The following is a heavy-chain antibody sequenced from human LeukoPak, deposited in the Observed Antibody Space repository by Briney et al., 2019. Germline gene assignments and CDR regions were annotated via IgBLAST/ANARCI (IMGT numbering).Heavy chain of an antibody. D-gene: IGHD6-13*01. CDR2: IYPGDSDT. Sequence: GESLKISCKGSGYSFTSYWIGWVRQMPGKGLEWMGIIYPGDSDTRYSPSFQGQVTISADKSISTGYLQWSSLKASDTAMYYCARRQGQQLADTWFDPWGQGTLVTVSS. V-gene: IGHV5-51*01. CDR1: GYSFTSYW. J-gene: IGHJ5*02. CDR3: ARRQGQQLADTWFDP.